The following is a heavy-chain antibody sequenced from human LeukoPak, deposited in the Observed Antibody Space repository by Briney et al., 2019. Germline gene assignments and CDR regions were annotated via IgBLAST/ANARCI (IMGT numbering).Heavy chain of an antibody. V-gene: IGHV1-8*03. Sequence: ASVKVSCKASGYTFTSYDINWVRQATGQGLEWMGWMDPNCGNTGYAQKFQGRVTITRNTSISTAYMELSSLRSEDTAVYYCAILLWFGESGFDAFDIWGQGTMVTVSS. J-gene: IGHJ3*02. CDR1: GYTFTSYD. D-gene: IGHD3-10*01. CDR3: AILLWFGESGFDAFDI. CDR2: MDPNCGNT.